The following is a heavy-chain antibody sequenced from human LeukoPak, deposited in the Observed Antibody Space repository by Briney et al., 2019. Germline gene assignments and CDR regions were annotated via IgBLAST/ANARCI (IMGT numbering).Heavy chain of an antibody. CDR1: GFTFSSYA. J-gene: IGHJ4*02. Sequence: GRALRLSCATSGFTFSSYAMHWVRQAPGKGLEWVALISYDGINQYYADSVTGRFIISRDNSKNTLYLQLNSLRLEDTAVYYCTLTTFGVVYYFDYWGQGTLVTVSS. CDR2: ISYDGINQ. V-gene: IGHV3-30*04. CDR3: TLTTFGVVYYFDY. D-gene: IGHD1/OR15-1a*01.